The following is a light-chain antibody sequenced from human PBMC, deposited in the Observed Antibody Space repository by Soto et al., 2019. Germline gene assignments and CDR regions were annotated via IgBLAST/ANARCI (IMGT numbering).Light chain of an antibody. CDR3: QVWDISSAHVI. J-gene: IGLJ2*01. Sequence: SYELTQPPSVSVAPGQTARVAWGGSNIGSKSVHWYQQKPGHAPVLVMYYDSDRPSGIPERFSGSNSGNTATLTISRVEAGDEADYYCQVWDISSAHVIFGGGTKLTVL. CDR2: YDS. CDR1: NIGSKS. V-gene: IGLV3-21*01.